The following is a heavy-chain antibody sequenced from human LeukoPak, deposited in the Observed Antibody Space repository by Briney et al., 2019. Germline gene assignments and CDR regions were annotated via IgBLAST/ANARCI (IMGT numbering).Heavy chain of an antibody. Sequence: SQTLSLTCAISGDSVSSNSAVWNWIRQSPSRGLEWLGRTYYRSKWSNDYAVSVRSRISINPDTSKNQFSLQLNSVTPEDTAVYYCARGGAAAGLDYWGQGTLVTVSS. CDR3: ARGGAAAGLDY. CDR2: TYYRSKWSN. CDR1: GDSVSSNSAV. V-gene: IGHV6-1*01. J-gene: IGHJ4*02. D-gene: IGHD6-13*01.